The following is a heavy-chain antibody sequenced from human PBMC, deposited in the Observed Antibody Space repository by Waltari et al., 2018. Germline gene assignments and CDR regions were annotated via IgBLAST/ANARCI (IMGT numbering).Heavy chain of an antibody. V-gene: IGHV3-53*03. CDR2: VYVTGNT. Sequence: EVQLVESGGDLIQPGGSLRLSCAASAFTVNSNYINWVRQSPGKGLEWVSVVYVTGNTDYADSVKGRFTTSRDNSKNTVYLQMDSLRVEDTAMYYCARRLVVAGTLDVFDLWGQGTRVIVSS. J-gene: IGHJ3*01. CDR1: AFTVNSNY. CDR3: ARRLVVAGTLDVFDL. D-gene: IGHD2-15*01.